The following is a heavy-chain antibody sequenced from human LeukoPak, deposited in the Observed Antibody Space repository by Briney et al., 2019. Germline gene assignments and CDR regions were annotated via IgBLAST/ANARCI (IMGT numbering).Heavy chain of an antibody. V-gene: IGHV1-18*01. CDR1: GYTFTSYG. J-gene: IGHJ6*02. Sequence: GASVKVSCKASGYTFTSYGISWVRQAPGQGLEWMGWISAYNGNTNYAQKLQGRVTMTTDTSTSTAYMELRSLRSDDTAVYYCARDPTPVGYYYYYGMDVWGQGTTVTVSS. CDR3: ARDPTPVGYYYYYGMDV. CDR2: ISAYNGNT. D-gene: IGHD1-14*01.